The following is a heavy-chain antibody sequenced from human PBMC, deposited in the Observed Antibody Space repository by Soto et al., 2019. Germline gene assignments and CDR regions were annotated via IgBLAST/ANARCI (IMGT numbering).Heavy chain of an antibody. CDR2: IYYSGST. J-gene: IGHJ6*02. Sequence: PSETLSLTCTVSGGSISSGDYYWSWIRQPPGRGLEWIGYIYYSGSTYYNPSLKSRVTISVDTSKNQFSLKLSSVTAADTAVYYCARDLDYGDYPQPYYGMDVWGQGTTVTVSS. D-gene: IGHD4-17*01. V-gene: IGHV4-30-4*01. CDR1: GGSISSGDYY. CDR3: ARDLDYGDYPQPYYGMDV.